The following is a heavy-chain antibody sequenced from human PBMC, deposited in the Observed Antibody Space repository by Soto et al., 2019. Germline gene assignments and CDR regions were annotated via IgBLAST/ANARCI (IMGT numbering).Heavy chain of an antibody. Sequence: QVQLVQSGAEVKKPGASVKVSCKASGYTFTSYGISWVRQAPGQGLEWMGWISAYNGNTNYAQKIQGRVTMTTYTSTSTAPRELRSPRSDAPAVYYCARESPPADYWGQGTLVTVSS. J-gene: IGHJ4*02. CDR2: ISAYNGNT. V-gene: IGHV1-18*01. CDR1: GYTFTSYG. CDR3: ARESPPADY.